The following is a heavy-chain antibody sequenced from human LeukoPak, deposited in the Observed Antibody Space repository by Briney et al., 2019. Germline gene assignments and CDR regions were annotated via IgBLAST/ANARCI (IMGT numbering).Heavy chain of an antibody. CDR1: VYSFTDYY. J-gene: IGHJ5*02. CDR2: INSNSGGT. V-gene: IGHV1-2*02. D-gene: IGHD2-21*01. CDR3: ARADRLRGGTYLIGP. Sequence: AAVTVSLKTSVYSFTDYYIHWVRQAPGQGREWMGLINSNSGGTRPAHKFQGRVTMTRDTSISTVYMYVRWLKSDETDTYCFARADRLRGGTYLIGPWGQGTLVTVSS.